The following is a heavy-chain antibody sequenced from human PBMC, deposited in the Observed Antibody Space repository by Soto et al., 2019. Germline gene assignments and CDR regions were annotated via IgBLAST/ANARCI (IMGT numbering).Heavy chain of an antibody. Sequence: EVQLVESGGGLVEPGRSLRLSCTASGFTFGDFTMSWFRQAPGKGLEWVGFIKSKAYGGTTQYAASVKGRFTISRDESKRIAYLQMNSLKTEDTAVYYCGSEPCSGVACYIDYWGQGTLVTVSS. D-gene: IGHD2-15*01. J-gene: IGHJ4*02. CDR2: IKSKAYGGTT. V-gene: IGHV3-49*03. CDR3: GSEPCSGVACYIDY. CDR1: GFTFGDFT.